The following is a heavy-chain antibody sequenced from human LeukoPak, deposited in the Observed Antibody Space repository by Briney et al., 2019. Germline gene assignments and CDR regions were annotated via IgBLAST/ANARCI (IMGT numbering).Heavy chain of an antibody. CDR1: GGSISSYY. J-gene: IGHJ3*02. CDR3: ASSGWAGDDAFDI. D-gene: IGHD7-27*01. CDR2: IYYSGST. Sequence: PSETLSLTCTVSGGSISSYYWSWIRQPPGKGLEWIGYIYYSGSTNYNPSLKSRVTISVDTSKNHFSLKLSSVTAADASVYYCASSGWAGDDAFDIWGQGTMVTVSS. V-gene: IGHV4-59*08.